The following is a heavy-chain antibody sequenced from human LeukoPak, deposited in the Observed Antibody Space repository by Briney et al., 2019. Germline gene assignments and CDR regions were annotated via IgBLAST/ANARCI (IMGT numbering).Heavy chain of an antibody. CDR2: INPNSGGT. CDR1: GYTFTGYY. Sequence: ASVKVSCKASGYTFTGYYMHWVRQAPGQGLEWMGWINPNSGGTNYAQKFQGRVTITRNTSISTAYMELSSLRSEDTAVYYCARFYPGDDAFDIWGQGTMVTVSS. V-gene: IGHV1-2*02. CDR3: ARFYPGDDAFDI. J-gene: IGHJ3*02. D-gene: IGHD1-26*01.